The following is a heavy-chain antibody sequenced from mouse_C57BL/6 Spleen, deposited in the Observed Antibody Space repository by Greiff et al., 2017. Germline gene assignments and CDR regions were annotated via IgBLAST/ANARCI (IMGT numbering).Heavy chain of an antibody. CDR1: GYTFTDYY. J-gene: IGHJ3*01. V-gene: IGHV1-26*01. Sequence: EVQLQQSGTELVKPGASVKISCKASGYTFTDYYMNWGKQSHGKSLEWIGDINPKNGGTSYNQKFKGKATVTVDKSSRTAYMELRSLTSEDSAVYYCARSVQLGLFAYWGQGTLVTVSA. D-gene: IGHD4-1*02. CDR3: ARSVQLGLFAY. CDR2: INPKNGGT.